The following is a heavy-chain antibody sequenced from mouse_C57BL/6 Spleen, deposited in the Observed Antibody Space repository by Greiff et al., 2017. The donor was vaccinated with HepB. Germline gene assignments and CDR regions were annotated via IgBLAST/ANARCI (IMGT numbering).Heavy chain of an antibody. Sequence: VKLVESGPELVKPGASVKISCKASGYAFSSSWMNWVKQRPGKGLEWIGRIYPGDGDTNYNGKFKGKATLTADKSSSTAYMQLSSLTSEDSAVYFCASYYYGSSSFAYWGQGTLVTVSA. CDR2: IYPGDGDT. CDR1: GYAFSSSW. J-gene: IGHJ3*01. V-gene: IGHV1-82*01. CDR3: ASYYYGSSSFAY. D-gene: IGHD1-1*01.